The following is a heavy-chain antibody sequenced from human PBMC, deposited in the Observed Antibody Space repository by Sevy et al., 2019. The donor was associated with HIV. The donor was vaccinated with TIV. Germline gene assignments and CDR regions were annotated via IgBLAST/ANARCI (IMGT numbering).Heavy chain of an antibody. D-gene: IGHD2-15*01. V-gene: IGHV3-23*01. CDR2: ISGSGIST. CDR3: ANTAGGGFYYYYGMDV. CDR1: GFTFSSHA. J-gene: IGHJ6*02. Sequence: GGSLRLSCAASGFTFSSHAMNWVRQAPGKGLEWVSAISGSGISTYYADSVKGRFTISRDNSKNTLYLQMDSLRVEDTAVYFCANTAGGGFYYYYGMDVWGQGTTVTVSS.